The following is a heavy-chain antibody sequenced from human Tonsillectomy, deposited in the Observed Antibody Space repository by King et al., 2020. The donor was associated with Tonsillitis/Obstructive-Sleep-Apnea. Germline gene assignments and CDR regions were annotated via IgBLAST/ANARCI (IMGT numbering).Heavy chain of an antibody. J-gene: IGHJ3*02. CDR2: SSGSFSAV. CDR3: AREGIGTYNAFDI. Sequence: VQLVESGGGLVLPGGSLRLSCAASGFIFSRYSLSWVRQPPGKGLEWVAHSSGSFSAVNYADSVKGRFTISRDAAKNSLYLQMNSLIDVDTAVYYCAREGIGTYNAFDIWGQGTMVTVSA. V-gene: IGHV3-48*02. D-gene: IGHD1-26*01. CDR1: GFIFSRYS.